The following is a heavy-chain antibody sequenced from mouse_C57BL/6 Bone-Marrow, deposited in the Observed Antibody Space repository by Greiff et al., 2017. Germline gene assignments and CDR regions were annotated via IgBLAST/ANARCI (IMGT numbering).Heavy chain of an antibody. D-gene: IGHD1-2*01. J-gene: IGHJ3*01. V-gene: IGHV1-69*01. CDR1: GYTFTSYW. CDR3: AREEDISTARRDAWFAY. Sequence: QVQLQQPGAELVMPGASVKLSCKASGYTFTSYWMHWVKQRPGQGLEWIGEIDPSDSFTNYNQKFKGKATLTVDKSSSTAYMELSSLTSEDSAVYYCAREEDISTARRDAWFAYWGQGTLVTVSA. CDR2: IDPSDSFT.